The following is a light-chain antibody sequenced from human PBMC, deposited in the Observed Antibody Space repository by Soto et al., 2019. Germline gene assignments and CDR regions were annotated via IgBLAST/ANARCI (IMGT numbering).Light chain of an antibody. V-gene: IGKV2-28*01. CDR3: MQGLRPMYT. CDR2: LGS. CDR1: QTLLHGNGYNY. Sequence: IALTQSPLSLPVTPGEPASISCRSSQTLLHGNGYNYLDWYLQKPGQSQQLLIYLGSNRASGVPDRFSGSGSGTDFTLKISRVEAEDVGIFYCMQGLRPMYTFGQGTKLEIK. J-gene: IGKJ2*01.